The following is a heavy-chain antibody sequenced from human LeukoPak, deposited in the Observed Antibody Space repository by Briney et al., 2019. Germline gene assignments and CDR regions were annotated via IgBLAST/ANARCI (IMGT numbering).Heavy chain of an antibody. D-gene: IGHD6-19*01. CDR2: ISYDGSNE. Sequence: GGSLRLSCAASGFTFSSYVMHWVRQAPGKGLEWVAIISYDGSNEYYADSVKGRFTISRDNSKNTLYLQMNSLRAEDTAVYYCAKDSYSSGWAPLNWFDPWGQGTLVTVSS. J-gene: IGHJ5*02. V-gene: IGHV3-30*04. CDR3: AKDSYSSGWAPLNWFDP. CDR1: GFTFSSYV.